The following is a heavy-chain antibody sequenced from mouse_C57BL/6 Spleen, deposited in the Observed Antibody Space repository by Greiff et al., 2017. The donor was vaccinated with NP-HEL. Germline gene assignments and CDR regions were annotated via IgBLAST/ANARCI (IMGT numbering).Heavy chain of an antibody. D-gene: IGHD1-1*01. J-gene: IGHJ1*03. CDR1: GYTFTSYW. V-gene: IGHV1-69*01. Sequence: QVQLQQPGAELVMPGASVKLSCKASGYTFTSYWMHWVKQRPGQGLEWIGEIDSSDSYTNYNQKFKGKSTLTVDKSSSTAYMQLSSLTSEDSAVYYCARGDYGSRDFDVWGTGTTVTVSS. CDR3: ARGDYGSRDFDV. CDR2: IDSSDSYT.